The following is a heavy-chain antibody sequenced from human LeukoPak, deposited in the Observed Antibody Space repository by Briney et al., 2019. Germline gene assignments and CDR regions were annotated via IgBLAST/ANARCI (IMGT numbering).Heavy chain of an antibody. J-gene: IGHJ4*02. CDR1: GFTFSSYW. CDR2: ISGSGDST. V-gene: IGHV3-23*01. Sequence: GGSLRLSCAASGFTFSSYWMHWVRQAPGKGLKWVSAISGSGDSTFYADSVKGRFTISRDNSKNTLYLQMSSLRAEDTAVYYCAKDLGAWGPAPMGGLDYWGQGTLVTVSS. D-gene: IGHD2-2*01. CDR3: AKDLGAWGPAPMGGLDY.